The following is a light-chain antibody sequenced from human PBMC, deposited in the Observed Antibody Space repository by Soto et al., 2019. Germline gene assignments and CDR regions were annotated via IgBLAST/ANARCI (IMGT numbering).Light chain of an antibody. CDR3: QQHSNWPPST. CDR2: HTS. V-gene: IGKV3-11*01. Sequence: EIVLTQSPATLSSSPGERATLSCRASQTVNSRLAWYQHKPGQAPRLLIYHTSNRATGIPGRFSGSGSGTDFTLTISSLEPADLAVYYCQQHSNWPPSTFGQGTRLEIK. CDR1: QTVNSR. J-gene: IGKJ5*01.